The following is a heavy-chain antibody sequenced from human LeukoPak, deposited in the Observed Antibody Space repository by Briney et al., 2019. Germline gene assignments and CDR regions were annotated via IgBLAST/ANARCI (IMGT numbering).Heavy chain of an antibody. V-gene: IGHV3-49*04. J-gene: IGHJ6*02. Sequence: GGSLRLSCAASGFTFGSYAMSWVRQAPGKGLEWVAFIRSKNYRGTAEYAASVRGRFTISRDDSKSIAYLQMNSLETEDTAVYYCARGTIDLWLYYGMDVWGQGTTVTVSS. CDR3: ARGTIDLWLYYGMDV. CDR1: GFTFGSYA. CDR2: IRSKNYRGTA. D-gene: IGHD5-18*01.